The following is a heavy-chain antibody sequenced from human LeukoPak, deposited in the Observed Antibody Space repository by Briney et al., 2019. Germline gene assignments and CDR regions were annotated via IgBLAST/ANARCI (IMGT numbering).Heavy chain of an antibody. D-gene: IGHD3-16*02. CDR3: ARDVQDDYVWGSYRYWDY. J-gene: IGHJ4*02. V-gene: IGHV3-7*01. CDR2: IKQDGSEK. Sequence: GGSLRLSCAASGFTFSSYWMSWVRQAPGKGLEWVANIKQDGSEKYYVDSVKGRLTISRDNAKNSLYLQMNSLRAEDTAVYYCARDVQDDYVWGSYRYWDYWGQGTLVTVSS. CDR1: GFTFSSYW.